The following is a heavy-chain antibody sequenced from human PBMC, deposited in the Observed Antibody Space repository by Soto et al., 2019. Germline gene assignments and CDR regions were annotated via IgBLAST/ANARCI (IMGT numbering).Heavy chain of an antibody. CDR1: GGSISSGDYY. J-gene: IGHJ4*01. CDR2: IYHSGST. CDR3: ARHNYGSGITYFDS. Sequence: SETLSLTCTVSGGSISSGDYYWSWIRQPPGKGLEWIGYIYHSGSTYYNPSLKSRVTISVDTSKNQFSLKLNSMTAADTAVYYCARHNYGSGITYFDSWRHGTLVTVS. V-gene: IGHV4-30-4*01. D-gene: IGHD3-10*01.